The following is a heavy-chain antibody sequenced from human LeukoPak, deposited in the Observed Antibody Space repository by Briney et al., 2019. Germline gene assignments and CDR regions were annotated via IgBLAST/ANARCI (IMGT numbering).Heavy chain of an antibody. J-gene: IGHJ4*02. V-gene: IGHV4-34*01. CDR3: ARVDYGDYSKDFDY. D-gene: IGHD4-17*01. CDR1: GGSFSDYL. CDR2: INHSGST. Sequence: PSETLSLTYAVYGGSFSDYLWSWIRQPPGKGLEWIGEINHSGSTNYNPSLKSRVIISVDTSKNQFSLKLTSVTAADTAVYYCARVDYGDYSKDFDYWGQGTLVTVSS.